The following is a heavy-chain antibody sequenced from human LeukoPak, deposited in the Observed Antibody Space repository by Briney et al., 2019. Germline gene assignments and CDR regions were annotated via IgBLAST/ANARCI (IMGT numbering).Heavy chain of an antibody. V-gene: IGHV1-8*01. CDR1: GYTFTSYD. Sequence: ASVKVSCKASGYTFTSYDINWVRQATGQGLEWMGWVNPNSGNTGYAQKFQGRVTMTRNTSISTAYMELSSLRSEGTAVYYCARGNITRYLYSSSWYWFDPWGQGTLVTVSS. J-gene: IGHJ5*02. CDR3: ARGNITRYLYSSSWYWFDP. D-gene: IGHD6-13*01. CDR2: VNPNSGNT.